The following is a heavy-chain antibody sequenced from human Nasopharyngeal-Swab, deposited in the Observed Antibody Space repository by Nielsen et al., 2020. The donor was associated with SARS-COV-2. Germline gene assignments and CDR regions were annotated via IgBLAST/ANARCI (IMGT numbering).Heavy chain of an antibody. D-gene: IGHD3-9*01. V-gene: IGHV4-34*01. CDR3: ARGRYYDILTGYCYFDY. CDR1: GGSFSGYY. J-gene: IGHJ4*02. CDR2: INHSGST. Sequence: SETLSLTCAVSGGSFSGYYWSWIRQPPGKGLEWIGEINHSGSTNYNPSLKSRVTISVDTSKNQFSLKLSSVTAADTAVYYCARGRYYDILTGYCYFDYWGQGTLVTVSS.